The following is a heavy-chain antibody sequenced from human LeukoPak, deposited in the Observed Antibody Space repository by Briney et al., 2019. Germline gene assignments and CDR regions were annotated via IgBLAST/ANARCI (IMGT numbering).Heavy chain of an antibody. CDR1: GFTVSNNY. CDR2: IYSGGDT. D-gene: IGHD4/OR15-4a*01. CDR3: ARDPPAVRTNTYA. V-gene: IGHV3-66*01. Sequence: PGGSLRLSCAASGFTVSNNYMNWVRQAPGKGLEWVSLIYSGGDTHYADSVKGRFTIYRDSSKNTLYLQMNSLRAEDTAVYYCARDPPAVRTNTYAWGQGTLVTVSS. J-gene: IGHJ5*02.